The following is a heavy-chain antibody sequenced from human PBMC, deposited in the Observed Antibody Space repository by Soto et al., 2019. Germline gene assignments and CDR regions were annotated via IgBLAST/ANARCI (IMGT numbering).Heavy chain of an antibody. D-gene: IGHD6-6*01. V-gene: IGHV3-74*03. CDR2: ITGDGRTT. Sequence: EVQLVESGGGLVQPGGSLRLSCVASGVTFTNYCMHWVRQAPGKGLVWVSLITGDGRTTKYADSVKGRFTISRDSAKNSLYMQMNSMTAEDTAVYCCVRGADVYSSSSPSMDVLGPGNTVPVSS. CDR1: GVTFTNYC. CDR3: VRGADVYSSSSPSMDV. J-gene: IGHJ6*02.